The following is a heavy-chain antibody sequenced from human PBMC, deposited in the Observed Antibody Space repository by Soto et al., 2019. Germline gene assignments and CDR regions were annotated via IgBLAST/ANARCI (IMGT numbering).Heavy chain of an antibody. CDR3: ARDLTDYDILTGYYTWFDP. J-gene: IGHJ5*02. Sequence: GGSLRLSCAASGFTFSDYYMSWIRQAPGKGLEWVSYISSSSSYTNYADSVKGRFTISRDNAKNSLYLQMNSLRAEDTAVYYCARDLTDYDILTGYYTWFDPWGQGTLVTVSS. V-gene: IGHV3-11*06. CDR1: GFTFSDYY. D-gene: IGHD3-9*01. CDR2: ISSSSSYT.